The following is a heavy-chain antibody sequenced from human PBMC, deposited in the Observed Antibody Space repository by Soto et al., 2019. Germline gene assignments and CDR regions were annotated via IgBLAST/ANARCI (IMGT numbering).Heavy chain of an antibody. CDR2: MKEDGTEK. J-gene: IGHJ3*02. Sequence: PGGSLRLSGGASGFTLSSYWMSWVRRAPGKGLEWVANMKEDGTEKNYVDSVKGRFTISRDNAKNSLYLQMNSLRAEDTAVYYCARDRGYSTFDMWGQGTMVTVSS. D-gene: IGHD1-26*01. CDR3: ARDRGYSTFDM. V-gene: IGHV3-7*01. CDR1: GFTLSSYW.